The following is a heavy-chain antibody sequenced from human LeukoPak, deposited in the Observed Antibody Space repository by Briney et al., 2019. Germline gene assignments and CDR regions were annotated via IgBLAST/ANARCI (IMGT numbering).Heavy chain of an antibody. Sequence: GRSLRLSCSGAGFTFRDSAFHWVRQAPGKGLEWVAVISDDGSKRFYADSVEGRFTISRDNSRDALYLHMQTLRPEDSAVYYCARESGFMMVGEINADNWFDPWGQGTPVTVSS. CDR2: ISDDGSKR. CDR1: GFTFRDSA. D-gene: IGHD3-3*01. J-gene: IGHJ5*02. V-gene: IGHV3-30*04. CDR3: ARESGFMMVGEINADNWFDP.